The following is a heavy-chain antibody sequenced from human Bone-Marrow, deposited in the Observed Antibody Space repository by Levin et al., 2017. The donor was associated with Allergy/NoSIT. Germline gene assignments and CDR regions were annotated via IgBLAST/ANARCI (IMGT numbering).Heavy chain of an antibody. Sequence: SETLSLTCAVHGGSFNGYYWSWIRQPPGKGLEWIGQINHSGSTTVNPPLKSRVTMSVDTSKKQVSLNLTSVTAADTGVYFCARYSTWSFSYYYFDVWGTGTTVAVSS. CDR1: GGSFNGYY. CDR2: INHSGST. J-gene: IGHJ6*03. CDR3: ARYSTWSFSYYYFDV. V-gene: IGHV4-34*01. D-gene: IGHD4-11*01.